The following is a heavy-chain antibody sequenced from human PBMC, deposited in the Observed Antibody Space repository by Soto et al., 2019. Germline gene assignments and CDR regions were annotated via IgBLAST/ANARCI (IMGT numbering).Heavy chain of an antibody. V-gene: IGHV4-30-4*01. CDR1: GGSISSGDYY. J-gene: IGHJ4*02. CDR3: ARHRGGITMIAVQGFDY. D-gene: IGHD3-22*01. CDR2: IYYSGST. Sequence: SETLSLTCTVSGGSISSGDYYWSWIRQPPGKGLEWIGYIYYSGSTYYNPSLKSRVTISVDTSKNQFSLKLSSVTAAGTAVYYCARHRGGITMIAVQGFDYWGQGTLVTVSS.